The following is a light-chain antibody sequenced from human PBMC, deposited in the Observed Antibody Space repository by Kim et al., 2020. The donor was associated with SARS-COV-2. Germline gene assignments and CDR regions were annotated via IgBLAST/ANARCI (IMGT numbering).Light chain of an antibody. CDR1: NSNIGTNT. V-gene: IGLV1-44*01. J-gene: IGLJ3*02. Sequence: QSVLTQPPSASRTPGQRVTISCSGSNSNIGTNTVNWYQQVPGTAPKLLIYRSNQRPSGVPDRFSGSRSATSASLAISGLQSEDEADYYCAAWDDSLNVWLFGGGTQLTVL. CDR2: RSN. CDR3: AAWDDSLNVWL.